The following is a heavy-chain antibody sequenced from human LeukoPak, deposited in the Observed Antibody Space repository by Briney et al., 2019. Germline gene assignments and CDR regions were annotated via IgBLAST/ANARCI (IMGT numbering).Heavy chain of an antibody. D-gene: IGHD6-13*01. CDR1: GGSISSGGYS. J-gene: IGHJ6*03. V-gene: IGHV4-61*08. CDR2: IYYSGST. Sequence: SETLSLTCAVSGGSISSGGYSWSWIRQPPGKGLEWIGYIYYSGSTNYNPSLKSRVTISVDTSKNQFSLRLSSVTAADTAVYYCARVGYSSSYSAYMDVWGKGTTVTISS. CDR3: ARVGYSSSYSAYMDV.